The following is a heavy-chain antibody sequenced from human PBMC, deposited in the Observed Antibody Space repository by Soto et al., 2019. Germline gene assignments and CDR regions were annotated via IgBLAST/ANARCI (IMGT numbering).Heavy chain of an antibody. CDR1: GFTFSSYA. J-gene: IGHJ4*02. CDR3: AKAHYSTGYFDY. V-gene: IGHV3-23*01. Sequence: EVQLLESGGGLVQPGGSLRLSCAASGFTFSSYAMSWVRQAPGKGLEWVSAISGSGGSTYYVDSVKGRFTISRDNSKNTLYLQMNSLRAEDTAVYYCAKAHYSTGYFDYWGQGTLVTVSS. D-gene: IGHD4-4*01. CDR2: ISGSGGST.